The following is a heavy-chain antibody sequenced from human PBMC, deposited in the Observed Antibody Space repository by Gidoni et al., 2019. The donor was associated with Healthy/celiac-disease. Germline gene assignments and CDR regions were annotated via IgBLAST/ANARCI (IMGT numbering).Heavy chain of an antibody. CDR2: INQSGST. D-gene: IGHD6-19*01. CDR3: ARGYSSGWYGAQLRSYYYYYYMDV. CDR1: GGSFSGYY. V-gene: IGHV4-34*01. Sequence: QVQLQQWGAGLLKPSETLSLTCAVYGGSFSGYYWSWIRQPPGKGLEWIGEINQSGSTNYNPSLKSRVTISVDTSKNQFSLKLSSVTAADTAVYYCARGYSSGWYGAQLRSYYYYYYMDVWGKGTTVTVSS. J-gene: IGHJ6*03.